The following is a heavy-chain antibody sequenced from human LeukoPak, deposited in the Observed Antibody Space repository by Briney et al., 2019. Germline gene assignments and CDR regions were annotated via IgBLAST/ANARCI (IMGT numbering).Heavy chain of an antibody. J-gene: IGHJ3*02. Sequence: SETLSLTCTVSGGSISSSSYYWGWIRQPPGKGLEWIGSIYYSGSTYYNPSLKRRVTISVDTSKNQFSLKLSSVTAADTAVYYCARDRRYYDSSGYYVGDAFDIWGQGTMVTVSS. CDR1: GGSISSSSYY. CDR3: ARDRRYYDSSGYYVGDAFDI. V-gene: IGHV4-39*07. CDR2: IYYSGST. D-gene: IGHD3-22*01.